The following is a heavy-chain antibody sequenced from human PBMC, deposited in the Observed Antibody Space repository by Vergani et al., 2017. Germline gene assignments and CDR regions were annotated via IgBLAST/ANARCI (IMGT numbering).Heavy chain of an antibody. CDR2: ISSSSSYI. D-gene: IGHD1-20*01. Sequence: EVQLVESGGGLVKPGGSLRLSCAASGFTFSSYSMNWVRQAPGKGLEWVSSISSSSSYIHYADSMKGRFTVSRDSAKNSLYLQMNSLRAEDTAVYYCARGTLGYNLNQRALDYWGQGTLVTVSS. CDR1: GFTFSSYS. CDR3: ARGTLGYNLNQRALDY. V-gene: IGHV3-21*01. J-gene: IGHJ4*02.